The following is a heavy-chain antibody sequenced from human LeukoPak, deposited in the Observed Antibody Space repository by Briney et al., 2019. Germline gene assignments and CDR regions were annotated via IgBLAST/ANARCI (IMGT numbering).Heavy chain of an antibody. Sequence: GGSLRLFCAASGFTFSSYGMHWVRQAPGKGLEWVAVISYDGSNKYYADSVKGRFTISRDNSKNTLYLQMNSLRAEDTAVYYCARDSSSGYYSVYWGQGTLVTVSS. D-gene: IGHD3-22*01. J-gene: IGHJ4*02. CDR1: GFTFSSYG. CDR3: ARDSSSGYYSVY. V-gene: IGHV3-30*03. CDR2: ISYDGSNK.